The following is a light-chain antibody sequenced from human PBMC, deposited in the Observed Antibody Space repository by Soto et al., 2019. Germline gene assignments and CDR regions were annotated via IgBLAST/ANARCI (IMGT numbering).Light chain of an antibody. CDR3: QQYDIPPRT. J-gene: IGKJ1*01. V-gene: IGKV3-20*01. CDR1: QRLNSFY. CDR2: GSS. Sequence: EIVLTQSPGTLSLSPGERATLSCRASQRLNSFYLAWYKQKPGQAPRLLIYGSSIRATVIPDRFTGSGPGTDFPLTIGILDPEDFAVYYCQQYDIPPRTFGQGTMVAIK.